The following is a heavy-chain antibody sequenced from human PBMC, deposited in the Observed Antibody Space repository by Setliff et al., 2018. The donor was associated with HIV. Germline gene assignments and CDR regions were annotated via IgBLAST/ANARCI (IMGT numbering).Heavy chain of an antibody. CDR2: MYYTGST. D-gene: IGHD3-3*01. CDR3: AAHVLQFLEWLSHFDC. Sequence: SETLSLTCTVSGGSTDSGSYYWAWIRQPPGKGLEWIGSMYYTGSTYYNPSLKSRVTISVDTSKNQFSLQLSSVTAADTAVYYCAAHVLQFLEWLSHFDCWGQGTLVTVSS. V-gene: IGHV4-39*01. CDR1: GGSTDSGSYY. J-gene: IGHJ4*02.